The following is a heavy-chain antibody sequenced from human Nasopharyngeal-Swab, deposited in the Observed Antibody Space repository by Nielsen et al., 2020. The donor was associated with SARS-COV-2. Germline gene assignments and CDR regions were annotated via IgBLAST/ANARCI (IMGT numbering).Heavy chain of an antibody. J-gene: IGHJ3*02. V-gene: IGHV3-74*01. Sequence: GGSLRLSCVASGFSFTTYCMHWVRQAPGKGLVWVSRINGDGTWISYADSVKGRFTISRDNSKNTVYLQMNSLGGDDTAVYYCARSAVGIRGVLDKWGPGTGVTVSP. D-gene: IGHD3-10*01. CDR1: GFSFTTYC. CDR2: INGDGTWI. CDR3: ARSAVGIRGVLDK.